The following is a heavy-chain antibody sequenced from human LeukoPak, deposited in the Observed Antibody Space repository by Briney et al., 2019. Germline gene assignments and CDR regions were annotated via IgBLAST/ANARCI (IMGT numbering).Heavy chain of an antibody. J-gene: IGHJ4*02. CDR1: DGSISSYY. CDR3: AGLRLGELSLV. V-gene: IGHV4-59*01. CDR2: IYYSGST. Sequence: EPSETLSLTCTVSDGSISSYYWSWIRQPPGKGLEWIGYIYYSGSTNYNPSLKSRVTISVDTSKNQFSLKLSSVTAADTAVYYCAGLRLGELSLVWGQGTLVTVSS. D-gene: IGHD3-16*02.